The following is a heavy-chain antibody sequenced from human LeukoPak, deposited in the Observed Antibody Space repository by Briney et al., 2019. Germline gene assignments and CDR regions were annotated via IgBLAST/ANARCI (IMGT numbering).Heavy chain of an antibody. Sequence: SVKVSCKASGYSFVGYGITWVRQAPGQGLEWMGGIIPIFGTANYAQKFQGRVTITADESTSTAYMELSSLRSEDTAVYYCARLADGNSHYYYYMDVWGKGTTVTVSS. V-gene: IGHV1-69*13. D-gene: IGHD4-23*01. CDR1: GYSFVGYG. CDR3: ARLADGNSHYYYYMDV. CDR2: IIPIFGTA. J-gene: IGHJ6*03.